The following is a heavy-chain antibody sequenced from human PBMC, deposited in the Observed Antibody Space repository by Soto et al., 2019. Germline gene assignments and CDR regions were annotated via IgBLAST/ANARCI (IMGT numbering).Heavy chain of an antibody. D-gene: IGHD2-2*01. Sequence: QVQLVQSGAEVKKPGASVKVSCKASGYTFISYEIQWVRQAPGQRLEWVGWINTANGNTAYAENFLGRATITSDTAASTVYMELRSPTSEDTAVYYCARETPESADDYWGQGTLVTVSS. CDR3: ARETPESADDY. V-gene: IGHV1-3*04. CDR2: INTANGNT. J-gene: IGHJ4*02. CDR1: GYTFISYE.